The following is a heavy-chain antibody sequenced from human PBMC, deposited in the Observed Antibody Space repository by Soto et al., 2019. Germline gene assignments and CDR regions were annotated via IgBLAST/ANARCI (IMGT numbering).Heavy chain of an antibody. J-gene: IGHJ4*02. CDR1: GYSFTSYW. CDR3: ARGRGSASGDYYLDC. CDR2: IYPGDSDT. D-gene: IGHD4-17*01. V-gene: IGHV5-51*01. Sequence: GESLKISCKGSGYSFTSYWIGWVRQMPGKGLEWMGIIYPGDSDTRYSPSFQGQVTISADKSISTAYLQWSSLKASDTAMYYCARGRGSASGDYYLDCWGQGTLVTVSS.